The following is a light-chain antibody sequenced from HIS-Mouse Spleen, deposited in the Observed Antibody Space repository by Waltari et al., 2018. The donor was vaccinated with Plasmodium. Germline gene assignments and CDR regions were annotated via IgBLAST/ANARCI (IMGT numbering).Light chain of an antibody. Sequence: SSELTQDPAVSVALGQTVRITCQGDSLRSYYASWYQQKPGQAPVLVIYGKNNRPSGSPDRFSGSSSGNTASLTITGAQAEHEADYYCNSRDSSGNHWVFGGGTKLTVL. CDR1: SLRSYY. V-gene: IGLV3-19*01. CDR2: GKN. CDR3: NSRDSSGNHWV. J-gene: IGLJ3*02.